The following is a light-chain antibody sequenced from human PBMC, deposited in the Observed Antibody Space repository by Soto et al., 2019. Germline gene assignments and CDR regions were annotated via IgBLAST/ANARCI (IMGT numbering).Light chain of an antibody. CDR2: DIS. V-gene: IGLV2-14*03. CDR3: SSYTTTDTYV. Sequence: QSALTQPASVSGSPGQSITIYCTGTSSDVGSPYNYVSWFQQHPGKAPKLMIYDISNRPSGISNRFSGSKSGNTASLTISGLQAEDEGDYYCSSYTTTDTYVFGPGTKLTVL. CDR1: SSDVGSPYNY. J-gene: IGLJ1*01.